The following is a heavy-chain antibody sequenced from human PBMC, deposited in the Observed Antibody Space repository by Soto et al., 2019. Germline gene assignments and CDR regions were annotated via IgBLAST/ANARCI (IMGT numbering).Heavy chain of an antibody. CDR1: GFTFSSYA. J-gene: IGHJ3*02. V-gene: IGHV3-23*01. CDR2: ISGSGGIT. Sequence: GGSLRLSCAASGFTFSSYAMGWVRQAPGKGLDWVSVISGSGGITYSADSVKGRFTISRDNSRNTLYLQMNSLRAEDTAVYYCARRVIGSSRAFDIWGQGTMVTVSS. D-gene: IGHD3-10*01. CDR3: ARRVIGSSRAFDI.